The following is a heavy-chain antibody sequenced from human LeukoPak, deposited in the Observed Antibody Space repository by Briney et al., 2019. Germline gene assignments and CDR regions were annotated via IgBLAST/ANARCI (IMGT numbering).Heavy chain of an antibody. V-gene: IGHV3-30*02. J-gene: IGHJ4*02. CDR1: GFTFSSYG. CDR2: IRYDGSNK. Sequence: PGGSLRLSCAASGFTFSSYGMHWVRQAPGKGLEWVAFIRYDGSNKYYADSVKGRFTISGDNSKNTLYLQMNSLRAEDTAVYYCAKQTSGYYYLDYWGQGTLVTVAS. D-gene: IGHD3-22*01. CDR3: AKQTSGYYYLDY.